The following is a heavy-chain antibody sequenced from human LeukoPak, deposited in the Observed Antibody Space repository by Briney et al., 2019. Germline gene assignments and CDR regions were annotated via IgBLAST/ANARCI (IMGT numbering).Heavy chain of an antibody. CDR1: GASLSRGRFY. CDR3: ARGEWVVQGWFDP. D-gene: IGHD6-19*01. V-gene: IGHV4-61*02. Sequence: PSQTLSLTRTVSGASLSRGRFYWRWLRQPAGKGLEWLGRLDSSGGTKYNPSLASRVTISVDTSKNQFSLKLNSVTAADAAIYFCARGEWVVQGWFDPWGQGTLVTVSS. CDR2: LDSSGGT. J-gene: IGHJ5*02.